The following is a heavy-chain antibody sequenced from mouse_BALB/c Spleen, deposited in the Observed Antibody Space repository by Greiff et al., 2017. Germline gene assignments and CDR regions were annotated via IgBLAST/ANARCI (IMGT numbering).Heavy chain of an antibody. Sequence: QVQLQQSGPELVKPGASVRISCKASGYTFTSYYIHWVKQRPGQGLEWIGWIYPGNSDTSYNQKFKGKAKLTAVTSASTAYMELSSLTNEDSAVYYCSGGSRAWFAYWGQGTLVTVSA. CDR2: IYPGNSDT. CDR1: GYTFTSYY. V-gene: IGHV1-66*01. D-gene: IGHD1-1*01. J-gene: IGHJ3*01. CDR3: SGGSRAWFAY.